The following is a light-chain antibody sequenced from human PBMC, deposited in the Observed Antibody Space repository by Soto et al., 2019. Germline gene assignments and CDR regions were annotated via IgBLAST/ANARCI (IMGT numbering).Light chain of an antibody. J-gene: IGKJ4*01. V-gene: IGKV1-27*01. CDR2: AAS. CDR3: QKYNSVPLT. Sequence: DIQMTQAPSSLSASVGDRVTITCRARQGISTYLAWYQQKPGKVPKLLIYAASTLQSGVPSRFSGSGSGTDFTLTISSLQPEDVATYYCQKYNSVPLTFGGGTKVEIK. CDR1: QGISTY.